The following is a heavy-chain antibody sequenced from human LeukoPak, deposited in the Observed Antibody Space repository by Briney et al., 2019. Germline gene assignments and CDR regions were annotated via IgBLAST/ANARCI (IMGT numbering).Heavy chain of an antibody. V-gene: IGHV7-4-1*02. D-gene: IGHD2-2*02. CDR2: INTNTGNP. CDR3: ARAIVVPAAIGLGYYYYGMDV. Sequence: GASVKVSCEASGYTFTSYAMNWVRQAPGQGLEWMGWINTNTGNPTYAQGFTGRFVFSLDTSVSTAYLQISSLKAEDTAVYYCARAIVVPAAIGLGYYYYGMDVWGQGTTVSVSS. J-gene: IGHJ6*02. CDR1: GYTFTSYA.